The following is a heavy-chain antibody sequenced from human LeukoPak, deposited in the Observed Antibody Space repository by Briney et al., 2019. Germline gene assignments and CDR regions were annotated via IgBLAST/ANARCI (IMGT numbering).Heavy chain of an antibody. Sequence: ASVKVSCKASGGTFSSYAISWVRQAPGQGLEWMGGIIPIFGTANYAQKFQGRVTITADESTSTAYMELSSLRSEDTAVYYCARGYCSSTSCYSFDPWGQGTLVTVSS. D-gene: IGHD2-2*02. CDR2: IIPIFGTA. V-gene: IGHV1-69*01. CDR3: ARGYCSSTSCYSFDP. J-gene: IGHJ5*02. CDR1: GGTFSSYA.